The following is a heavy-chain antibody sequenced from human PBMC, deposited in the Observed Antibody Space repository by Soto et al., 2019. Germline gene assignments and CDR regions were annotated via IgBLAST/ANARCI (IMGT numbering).Heavy chain of an antibody. CDR2: IYNDGTYS. V-gene: IGHV3-74*01. J-gene: IGHJ4*02. CDR3: ARGGGYDSFDF. D-gene: IGHD2-15*01. Sequence: GSLRLSCAASGFIFKMYWMHWVRQSPGKGLVWISRIYNDGTYSDYADSVRGRFTISRDNVNDTLYLQMNNLRAADKAVYYCARGGGYDSFDFWGQGIQVTVSS. CDR1: GFIFKMYW.